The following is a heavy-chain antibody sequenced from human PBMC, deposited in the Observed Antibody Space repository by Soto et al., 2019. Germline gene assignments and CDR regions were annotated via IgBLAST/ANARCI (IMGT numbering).Heavy chain of an antibody. CDR2: IYYSGST. CDR1: GGSISIGDYY. V-gene: IGHV4-30-4*01. D-gene: IGHD3-10*01. Sequence: PSETLSLTCTVSGGSISIGDYYWSCIRQPPGKGLEWIGYIYYSGSTYYNPSLKSRVTISVDTSKNQFSLKLSSVTAADTAVYYCARDYGSGSYQYYYGMDVWGQGTTVTVSS. CDR3: ARDYGSGSYQYYYGMDV. J-gene: IGHJ6*02.